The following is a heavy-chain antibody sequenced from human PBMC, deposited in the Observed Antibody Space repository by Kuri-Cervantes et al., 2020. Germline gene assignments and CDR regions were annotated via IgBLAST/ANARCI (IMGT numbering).Heavy chain of an antibody. J-gene: IGHJ4*02. CDR3: AKSGGATDY. V-gene: IGHV3-21*01. CDR1: GFTFSSYS. Sequence: GESLKISCAASGFTFSSYSMNWVRQAPGKGLEWVSSISSSSSYIYYADSVKGRFTISRDNAKNSLYLQMNSLRAEDTAVYYCAKSGGATDYWGQGTLVTVSS. CDR2: ISSSSSYI. D-gene: IGHD1-26*01.